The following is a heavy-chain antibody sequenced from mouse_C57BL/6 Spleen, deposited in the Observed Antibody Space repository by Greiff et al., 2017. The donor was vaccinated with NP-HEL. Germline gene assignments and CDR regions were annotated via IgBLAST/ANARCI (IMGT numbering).Heavy chain of an antibody. CDR3: ARSRGNGPVGFDY. V-gene: IGHV1-72*01. D-gene: IGHD1-1*02. CDR1: GYTFTSYW. Sequence: VKLKQPGAELVKPGASVKLSCKASGYTFTSYWMHWVKQRPGRGLEWIGRIAPNRGGTKYNEKFQSKATLTVDKPSSTAYMQLSSLTSEDSAVYYCARSRGNGPVGFDYWGQGTTLTVS. J-gene: IGHJ2*01. CDR2: IAPNRGGT.